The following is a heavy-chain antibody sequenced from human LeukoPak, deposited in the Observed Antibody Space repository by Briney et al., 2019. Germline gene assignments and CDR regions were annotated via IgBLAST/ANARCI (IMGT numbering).Heavy chain of an antibody. Sequence: GGSLRLSCAASGLIVSNNYMNWVRQAPGKGLEWVSSISNSSPNIYYADSVKGRFTISRDSAKDSLFLQMNSLRAEDTAVYYCARALHDSSGYYFDYWGQGTLVTVSS. CDR3: ARALHDSSGYYFDY. CDR2: ISNSSPNI. D-gene: IGHD3-22*01. CDR1: GLIVSNNY. J-gene: IGHJ4*02. V-gene: IGHV3-21*01.